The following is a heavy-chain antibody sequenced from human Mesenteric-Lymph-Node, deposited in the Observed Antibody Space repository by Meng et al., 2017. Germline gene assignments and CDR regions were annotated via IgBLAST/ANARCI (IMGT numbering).Heavy chain of an antibody. CDR1: GYSFSNYW. Sequence: GESLKISCKGSGYSFSNYWIGWVRQMPGKGLEWMGIINPADSDTRDSPSSQGQVTFSADKSISTAYLQWNSLRASDTAMYYCARARLPSPCSSLSCSRGDYFDYWGQGTLVTVSS. CDR3: ARARLPSPCSSLSCSRGDYFDY. J-gene: IGHJ4*02. CDR2: INPADSDT. V-gene: IGHV5-51*01. D-gene: IGHD2-2*01.